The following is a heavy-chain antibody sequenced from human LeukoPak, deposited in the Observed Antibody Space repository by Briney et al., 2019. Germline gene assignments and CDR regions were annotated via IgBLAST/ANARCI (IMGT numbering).Heavy chain of an antibody. CDR3: ARESGVSGSYGDYSFDY. Sequence: GGSLRLSCAASGFTFGSYSMNWVRQAPGKGLEWVSSISSSSSYIYYADSVKGRFTISRDNAKNSLYLQMNSLRAEDTAVYYCARESGVSGSYGDYSFDYWGQGTLVTVSS. D-gene: IGHD4-17*01. CDR1: GFTFGSYS. J-gene: IGHJ4*02. V-gene: IGHV3-21*01. CDR2: ISSSSSYI.